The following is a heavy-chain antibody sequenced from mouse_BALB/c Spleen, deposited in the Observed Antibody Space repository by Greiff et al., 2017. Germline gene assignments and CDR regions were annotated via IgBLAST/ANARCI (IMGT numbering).Heavy chain of an antibody. CDR1: GYSITSDYA. J-gene: IGHJ2*01. Sequence: EVQLVESGPGLVKPSQSLSLTCTVTGYSITSDYAWNWIRQFPGNKLEWMGYISYSGSTSYNPSLKSRISITRDTSKNQFFLQLNSVTTEDTATYYCARWNDGYYLFDYWGQGTTLTVSS. D-gene: IGHD2-3*01. CDR2: ISYSGST. CDR3: ARWNDGYYLFDY. V-gene: IGHV3-2*02.